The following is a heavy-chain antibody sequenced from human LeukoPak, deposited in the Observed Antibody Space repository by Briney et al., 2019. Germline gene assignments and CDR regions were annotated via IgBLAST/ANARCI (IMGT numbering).Heavy chain of an antibody. CDR2: IQNSGENT. D-gene: IGHD3-10*01. J-gene: IGHJ4*02. Sequence: GGSLRLTCAASGFIFSDYGMSWVRQAPGKGLEWVSSIQNSGENTHYADSVKGRFTISRDNSKNTLYLQMNSLRVEDTAVYYCADQLLNGGRWGQGTLVTVSS. CDR3: ADQLLNGGR. V-gene: IGHV3-23*05. CDR1: GFIFSDYG.